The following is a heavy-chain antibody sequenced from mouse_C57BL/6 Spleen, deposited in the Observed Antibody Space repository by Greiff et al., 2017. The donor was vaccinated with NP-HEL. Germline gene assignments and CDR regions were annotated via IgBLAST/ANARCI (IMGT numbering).Heavy chain of an antibody. V-gene: IGHV1-9*01. Sequence: QVQLQQSGAELMKPGASVKLSCKATGYTFTGYWIEWVKQRPGHGLEWIGEILPGSGSTNYNEKFKGKATFTADTSSKKAYMQLSSLTTKNSAIYYCARFTTVIAPDYWGQGTTLTVSS. CDR1: GYTFTGYW. D-gene: IGHD1-1*01. J-gene: IGHJ2*01. CDR3: ARFTTVIAPDY. CDR2: ILPGSGST.